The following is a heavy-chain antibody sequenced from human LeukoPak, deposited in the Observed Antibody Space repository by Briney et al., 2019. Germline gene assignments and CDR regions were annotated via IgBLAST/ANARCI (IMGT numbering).Heavy chain of an antibody. Sequence: GGSLRLSCAASGFTLSNDPMSWVRQAPGKGLEWVSAIGGSGGGTYYADSVKGRFTISRDNSKNTLHLQMNSLRAEDTAVYYCAKDRDGYNGPWYFDLWGRGTLVTVSS. J-gene: IGHJ2*01. CDR2: IGGSGGGT. V-gene: IGHV3-23*01. CDR3: AKDRDGYNGPWYFDL. D-gene: IGHD5-24*01. CDR1: GFTLSNDP.